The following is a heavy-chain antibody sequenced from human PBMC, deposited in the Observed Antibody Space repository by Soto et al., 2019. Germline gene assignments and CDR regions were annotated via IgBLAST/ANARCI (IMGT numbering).Heavy chain of an antibody. D-gene: IGHD3-22*01. J-gene: IGHJ5*02. CDR1: GGSISNDY. Sequence: QVHLQESGPGLVKPSETLSLTCRVSGGSISNDYWTWIRQPPAKGLECIGYIYKGGSINYNPSLKGRVAISLDTSTNQFSLTLSSVTAADTAVYYCARAYYDRSGYAVDPWGQGTLVTVSS. V-gene: IGHV4-4*09. CDR3: ARAYYDRSGYAVDP. CDR2: IYKGGSI.